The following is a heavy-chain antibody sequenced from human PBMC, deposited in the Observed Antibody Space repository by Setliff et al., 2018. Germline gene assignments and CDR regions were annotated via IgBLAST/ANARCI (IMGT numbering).Heavy chain of an antibody. V-gene: IGHV4-61*09. J-gene: IGHJ6*02. CDR1: GDSISSGSYY. D-gene: IGHD6-13*01. CDR2: FHTGGST. Sequence: SETLSLTCTVSGDSISSGSYYWTWIRQPAGKGLEWIGHFHTGGSTYYNPSLKSRVTISVDTSKNQFSLKLSSVTAADTAVYYCARVSMYSSSWYYYYYGMDVWGQGTTVTVSS. CDR3: ARVSMYSSSWYYYYYGMDV.